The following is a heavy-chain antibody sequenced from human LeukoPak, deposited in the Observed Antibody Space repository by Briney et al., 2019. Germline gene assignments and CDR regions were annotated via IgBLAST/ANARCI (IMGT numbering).Heavy chain of an antibody. V-gene: IGHV4-59*01. CDR1: GGSISSYY. D-gene: IGHD1-14*01. Sequence: SETLSLTCTVSGGSISSYYWSWIRQPPGKGLEWIGYIYYSGSTNYNPSLKSRVTISVDTSKNQFSLKLSSVTAADMAVYYCARVGEPDAFDIWGQGTMVTVSS. CDR2: IYYSGST. J-gene: IGHJ3*02. CDR3: ARVGEPDAFDI.